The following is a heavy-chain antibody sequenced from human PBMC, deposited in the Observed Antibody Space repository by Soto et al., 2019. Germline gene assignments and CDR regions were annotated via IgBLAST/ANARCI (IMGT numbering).Heavy chain of an antibody. CDR2: IYYSVST. V-gene: IGHV4-30-4*01. Sequence: TLSLTCTVSGGSISSGDYYWSWIRQPPGKGLEWIGYIYYSVSTYYNPSLKSRVTISVDTSKNQFSLKLSSVTAADTAVYYCARVPPTAARHVSPYFDYWGQGTLVTVSS. D-gene: IGHD6-6*01. CDR3: ARVPPTAARHVSPYFDY. J-gene: IGHJ4*02. CDR1: GGSISSGDYY.